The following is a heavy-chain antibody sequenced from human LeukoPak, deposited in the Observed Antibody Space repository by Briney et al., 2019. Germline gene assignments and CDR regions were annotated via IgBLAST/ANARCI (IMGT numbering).Heavy chain of an antibody. CDR2: INHSGST. CDR3: ARGPQDCSSTSCYAGDFGY. Sequence: SETLSLTCAVYGGSFSGYYWSWIRQPPGKGLEWIGEINHSGSTKYNPSLKSRVTISVDTSKNQFSLKLSSVTAADTAVYYCARGPQDCSSTSCYAGDFGYWGQGTLVTVSS. CDR1: GGSFSGYY. J-gene: IGHJ4*02. V-gene: IGHV4-34*01. D-gene: IGHD2-2*01.